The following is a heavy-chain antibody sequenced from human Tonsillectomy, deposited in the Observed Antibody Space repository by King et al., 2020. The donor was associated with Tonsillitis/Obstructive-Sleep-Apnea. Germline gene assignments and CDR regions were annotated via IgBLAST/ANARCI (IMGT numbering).Heavy chain of an antibody. D-gene: IGHD2-8*01. Sequence: VQLQQGGAGLLKPSETLSLTCALYGGPFRGYYWSWIRQPPGKGLEWIGEINHSGNTDYNPSLKSRVTISVDTSKNQFSLKLNSVTAADTAVYFCGTNNGDFYYYMDVWGKGTTVTVSS. J-gene: IGHJ6*03. CDR3: GTNNGDFYYYMDV. V-gene: IGHV4-34*01. CDR1: GGPFRGYY. CDR2: INHSGNT.